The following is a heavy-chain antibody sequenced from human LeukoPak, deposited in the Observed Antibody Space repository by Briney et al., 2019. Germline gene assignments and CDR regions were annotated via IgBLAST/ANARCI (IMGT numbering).Heavy chain of an antibody. D-gene: IGHD2-15*01. Sequence: GGSLRLSCAASGFTFSSYAMSWVHQAPGKGPEWVSAISHSGGTTYYADSVKGRFTITRDNSKNTLYLQMNSLRAEDTAVYYCAKANVKYCSGGSCFDAFDIWGQGTMVTVSS. CDR1: GFTFSSYA. V-gene: IGHV3-23*01. J-gene: IGHJ3*02. CDR2: ISHSGGTT. CDR3: AKANVKYCSGGSCFDAFDI.